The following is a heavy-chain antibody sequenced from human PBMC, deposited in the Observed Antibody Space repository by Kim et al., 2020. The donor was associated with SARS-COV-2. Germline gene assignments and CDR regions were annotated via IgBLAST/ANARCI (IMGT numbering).Heavy chain of an antibody. V-gene: IGHV4-34*01. CDR3: ARGSITMIVVVITPYYDYMDV. D-gene: IGHD3-22*01. Sequence: SETLSLTCAVYGGSFSGYYWSWIRQPPGKGLEWIGEINHSGSTNYNPSLKSRVTISVDTSKNQFSLKLSSVTAADTAVYYCARGSITMIVVVITPYYDYMDVWGKGTTVTVSS. J-gene: IGHJ6*03. CDR2: INHSGST. CDR1: GGSFSGYY.